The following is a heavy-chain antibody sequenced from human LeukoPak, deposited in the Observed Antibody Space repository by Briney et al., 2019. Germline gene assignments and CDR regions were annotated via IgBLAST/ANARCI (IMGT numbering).Heavy chain of an antibody. CDR3: ARGIIVVPAAMGQGYYYYMDV. V-gene: IGHV4-4*07. CDR1: GGSISSYY. D-gene: IGHD2-2*01. J-gene: IGHJ6*03. Sequence: SETLSLTCTVSGGSISSYYWSWIRQPAGKGLEWIGHIYTSGSTNYNPSLKSRVTISVDTSKNQFSLNLSSVTAADTAVYYCARGIIVVPAAMGQGYYYYMDVWGKGTTVTVSS. CDR2: IYTSGST.